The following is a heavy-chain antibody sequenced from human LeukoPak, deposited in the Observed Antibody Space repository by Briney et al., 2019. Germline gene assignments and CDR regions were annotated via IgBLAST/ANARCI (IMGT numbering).Heavy chain of an antibody. CDR2: ISSSSSTT. Sequence: GGSLRLSCAASGFTFSSYGMTWVRQAPGKGLEWVSYISSSSSTTYYADSVKGRFTISRDNAKNSLYLQLNSLRAEDTAVYYCARSLVVGATYPYHWGQGTLVTVSS. J-gene: IGHJ5*02. CDR3: ARSLVVGATYPYH. CDR1: GFTFSSYG. D-gene: IGHD1-26*01. V-gene: IGHV3-48*01.